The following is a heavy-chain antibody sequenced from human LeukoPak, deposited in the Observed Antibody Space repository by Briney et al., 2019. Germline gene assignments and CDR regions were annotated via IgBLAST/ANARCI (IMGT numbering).Heavy chain of an antibody. CDR1: GYSFTGYY. V-gene: IGHV1-2*02. CDR2: INPNNGGT. Sequence: ASVKVSCKASGYSFTGYYMHWVRQAPGQGLEWMGWINPNNGGTNYQQNFRGRVTMTRDTSISTAYMELSRLRSDDTAVYYCARGYCSAGDCYEFDHWGQGTLVTVSS. D-gene: IGHD2-15*01. J-gene: IGHJ4*02. CDR3: ARGYCSAGDCYEFDH.